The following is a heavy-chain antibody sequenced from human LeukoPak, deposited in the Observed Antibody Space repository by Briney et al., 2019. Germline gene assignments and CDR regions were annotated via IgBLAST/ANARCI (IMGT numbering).Heavy chain of an antibody. CDR1: GFTFDDYA. J-gene: IGHJ6*02. V-gene: IGHV3-9*01. D-gene: IGHD3-10*01. CDR2: ISWNSGRI. Sequence: PGRSLRLSCAASGFTFDDYAMHWVRQAPGKGLEWVSGISWNSGRIVYADSVKGRFTISRDNAKNSLYLQMNSLRAEDTALYYCAKGKGLSYYGSGSLSRGGMDVWAKGPRSPSP. CDR3: AKGKGLSYYGSGSLSRGGMDV.